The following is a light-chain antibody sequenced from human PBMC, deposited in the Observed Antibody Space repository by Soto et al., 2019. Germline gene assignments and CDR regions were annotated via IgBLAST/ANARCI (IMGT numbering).Light chain of an antibody. CDR3: QQYGSAPPYT. CDR2: GSS. J-gene: IGKJ2*01. V-gene: IGKV3-20*01. Sequence: EVVLTQSPGTLSLSPGERATLSCRASQSVTNNYFAWYQQKPGQAPRLLIFGSSDRATGIPDRCSGSGSGTDFTLTISRLEPEDFAVYYWQQYGSAPPYTFGQGTKLEIK. CDR1: QSVTNNY.